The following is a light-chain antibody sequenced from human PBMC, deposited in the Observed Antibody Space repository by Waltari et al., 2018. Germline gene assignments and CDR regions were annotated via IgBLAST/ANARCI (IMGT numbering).Light chain of an antibody. J-gene: IGLJ1*01. CDR3: SSYTTITTLV. Sequence: QSALTQPASVSGSPGQSITISCTGTSSDVGVYNYVSWYQQHPGKAPNLLIYEVTNRPSGVSNRFSGSKSGNTASLTISGLQTEDEADYYCSSYTTITTLVFGTGTKVTV. CDR1: SSDVGVYNY. V-gene: IGLV2-14*01. CDR2: EVT.